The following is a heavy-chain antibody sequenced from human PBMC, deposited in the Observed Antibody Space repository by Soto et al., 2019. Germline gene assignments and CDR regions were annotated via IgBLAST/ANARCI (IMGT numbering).Heavy chain of an antibody. CDR1: GFTFSSYA. CDR3: ARDRVGGMDV. V-gene: IGHV3-30-3*01. D-gene: IGHD1-26*01. Sequence: QVQLVESGGGVVQPGRSLRLSCAASGFTFSSYAMHWVRQAPGKGLEWVAVISYDGSNKYYADSVKGRFTISRDNSKNTLYLQMNSLRAEDRAVYYCARDRVGGMDVWGQGTTVTVSS. CDR2: ISYDGSNK. J-gene: IGHJ6*02.